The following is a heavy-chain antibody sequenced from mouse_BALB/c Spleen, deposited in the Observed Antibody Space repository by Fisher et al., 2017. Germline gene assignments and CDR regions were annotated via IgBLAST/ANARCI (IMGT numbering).Heavy chain of an antibody. CDR3: GRVGGNGDAMDY. D-gene: IGHD1-1*02. J-gene: IGHJ4*01. Sequence: KFKGKATLTVDNSSSTAYMELRSLTSEDSAVYYCGRVGGNGDAMDYWGQGTSVTVSS. V-gene: IGHV1-26*01.